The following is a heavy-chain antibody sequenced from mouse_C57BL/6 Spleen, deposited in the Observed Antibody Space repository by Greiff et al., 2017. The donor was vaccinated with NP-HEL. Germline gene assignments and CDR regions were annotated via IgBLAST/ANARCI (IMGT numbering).Heavy chain of an antibody. CDR1: GYTFTDYN. CDR3: ARAVRLDWYGDV. CDR2: INPNNGGT. V-gene: IGHV1-22*01. D-gene: IGHD4-1*01. J-gene: IGHJ1*03. Sequence: VQLKESGPELVKPGASVKMSCKASGYTFTDYNMHWVKQSHGKSLEWIGYINPNNGGTSYNQKFQGKATLTVNKSSSTAYMELRSLTSEDSEVYDCARAVRLDWYGDVWGTGTTVTVSS.